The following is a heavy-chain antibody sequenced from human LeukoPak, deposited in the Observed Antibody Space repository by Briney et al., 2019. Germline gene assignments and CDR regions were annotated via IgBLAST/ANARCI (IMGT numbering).Heavy chain of an antibody. J-gene: IGHJ6*02. CDR2: IWYDGSNK. Sequence: PGRSLRLSCAASGFTFSSYGMHWVRQAPGKGLEWVAVIWYDGSNKYYADSVKGRFTISRDNSKNTLYLQMNSLRAEDTAVYYCARGDYGDLASHGMDVWGQGTTVTVSS. V-gene: IGHV3-33*01. D-gene: IGHD4-17*01. CDR1: GFTFSSYG. CDR3: ARGDYGDLASHGMDV.